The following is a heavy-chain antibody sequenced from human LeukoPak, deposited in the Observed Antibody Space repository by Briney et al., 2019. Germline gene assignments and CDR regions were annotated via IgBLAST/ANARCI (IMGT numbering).Heavy chain of an antibody. D-gene: IGHD6-6*01. V-gene: IGHV3-15*01. Sequence: GGSLRLSYAASGFGFSGAWMSWVRQAPGEGLEWVGRIKSQTSGGTIDYAAPVKGRFTISRDDSKNTLYLQMDGLQSEDTAVYYCTTYAAARPDYFHYWGQGTLVTVSS. CDR1: GFGFSGAW. CDR3: TTYAAARPDYFHY. J-gene: IGHJ4*02. CDR2: IKSQTSGGTI.